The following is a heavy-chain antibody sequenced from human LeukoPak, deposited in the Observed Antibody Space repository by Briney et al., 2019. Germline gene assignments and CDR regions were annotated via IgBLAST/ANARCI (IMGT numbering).Heavy chain of an antibody. CDR2: IIPIFGTA. J-gene: IGHJ4*02. D-gene: IGHD5-24*01. V-gene: IGHV1-69*13. CDR3: ARGGRDGYNFLFDY. CDR1: GYTFTGYY. Sequence: SVKVSCRASGYTFTGYYMHWVRQAPGQGLEWMGGIIPIFGTANYAQKFQGRVTITADESTSTAYMELSSLRSEDTAVYYCARGGRDGYNFLFDYWGQGTLVTVSS.